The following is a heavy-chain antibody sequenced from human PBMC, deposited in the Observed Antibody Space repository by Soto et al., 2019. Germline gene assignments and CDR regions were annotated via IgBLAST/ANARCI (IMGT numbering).Heavy chain of an antibody. CDR3: VRLNSVVVVAATYNWFDP. CDR1: GGSISSSSYY. J-gene: IGHJ5*02. D-gene: IGHD2-15*01. Sequence: PSETLSLTCTVSGGSISSSSYYWGWIRQPPGKGLEWIGSIYYSGSTYYNPSLKSRVTISVDTSKNQFSLKLSSVTAADTAVYYCVRLNSVVVVAATYNWFDPWGQGTLVTVS. V-gene: IGHV4-39*01. CDR2: IYYSGST.